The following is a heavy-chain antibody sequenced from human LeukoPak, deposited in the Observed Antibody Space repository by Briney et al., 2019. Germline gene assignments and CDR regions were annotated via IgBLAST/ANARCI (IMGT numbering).Heavy chain of an antibody. V-gene: IGHV1-18*01. J-gene: IGHJ4*02. CDR3: ARHHSIAVADDY. CDR1: GYTFTSYG. D-gene: IGHD6-19*01. CDR2: ISAYNGNT. Sequence: ASVKVSCKASGYTFTSYGISWVRQAPGQGLEWMGWISAYNGNTNYAQKLQGRVTMTTDTSTSTAYMKLRSLRSDDTAVYYCARHHSIAVADDYWGQGTLVTVSS.